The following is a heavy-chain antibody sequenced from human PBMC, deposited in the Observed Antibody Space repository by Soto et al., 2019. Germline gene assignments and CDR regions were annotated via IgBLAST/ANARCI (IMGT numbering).Heavy chain of an antibody. CDR3: ARSTLFCSSTSCYYYYYGMDV. V-gene: IGHV1-69*01. CDR2: IIPIFGTA. CDR1: GGTFSSYA. Sequence: QVQLVQSGAEVKKPGSSVKVSCKASGGTFSSYAISWVRQAPGQGLEWMGGIIPIFGTANYAQKFQGRVTITADESTSTAYMELSSLRSEDTAVYYCARSTLFCSSTSCYYYYYGMDVWAKGPRSPSP. J-gene: IGHJ6*02. D-gene: IGHD2-2*01.